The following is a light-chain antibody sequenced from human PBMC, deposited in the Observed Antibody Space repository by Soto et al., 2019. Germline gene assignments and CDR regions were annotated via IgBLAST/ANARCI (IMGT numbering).Light chain of an antibody. CDR3: QQRSNWPLT. V-gene: IGKV3-11*01. CDR1: QSVSSN. Sequence: EIVLTQSPATLSLSPGERASISCRASQSVSSNLAWYQQKLGQPPRLLIYDASNRATGIPARFSGSGSGTDFTLTISSLEPEDFAVYYCQQRSNWPLTFGGGTKVEVK. J-gene: IGKJ4*01. CDR2: DAS.